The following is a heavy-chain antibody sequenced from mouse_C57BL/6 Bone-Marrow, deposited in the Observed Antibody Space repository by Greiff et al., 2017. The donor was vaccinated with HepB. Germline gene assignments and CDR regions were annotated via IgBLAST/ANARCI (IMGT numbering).Heavy chain of an antibody. Sequence: EVKLEESGPGLVKPSPSLSLTCSVTGYSITSGYYWNWIRQFPGNKLEWMGYISYDGSNNYNPSLKNRISITRDTSKNQFFLKLNAVTTEDTATYYCARGGQPTLRAMDYRGQGTSVTVSS. CDR2: ISYDGSN. D-gene: IGHD3-2*02. CDR3: ARGGQPTLRAMDY. V-gene: IGHV3-6*01. J-gene: IGHJ4*01. CDR1: GYSITSGYY.